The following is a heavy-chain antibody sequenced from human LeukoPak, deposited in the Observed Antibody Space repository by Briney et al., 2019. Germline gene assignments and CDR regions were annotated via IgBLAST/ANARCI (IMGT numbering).Heavy chain of an antibody. CDR1: GFTFDDYA. Sequence: PGRSLRLSCAGSGFTFDDYAMHWVRQTPGKGLEWVSGISWNSGNIAYADFVGGRFTISRDNAKNSLSLQMNSLSGEDTAVYYCEKDAYGGATFFYYMDVWGKGTTVTVSS. CDR3: EKDAYGGATFFYYMDV. J-gene: IGHJ6*03. V-gene: IGHV3-9*01. D-gene: IGHD2/OR15-2a*01. CDR2: ISWNSGNI.